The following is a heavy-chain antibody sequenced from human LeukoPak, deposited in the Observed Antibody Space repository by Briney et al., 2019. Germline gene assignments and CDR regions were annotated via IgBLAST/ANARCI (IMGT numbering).Heavy chain of an antibody. D-gene: IGHD6-13*01. Sequence: SETLSLTCTVSGYSISSGYYWGWIRQPPGKGLEWIASIYHSGNTYYDPSLKSRVTISVDKSKNQFSLKLSSVTAADTAVYYCARVWIRSSAADWFDPWGQGTLVTVSS. J-gene: IGHJ5*02. V-gene: IGHV4-38-2*02. CDR3: ARVWIRSSAADWFDP. CDR1: GYSISSGYY. CDR2: IYHSGNT.